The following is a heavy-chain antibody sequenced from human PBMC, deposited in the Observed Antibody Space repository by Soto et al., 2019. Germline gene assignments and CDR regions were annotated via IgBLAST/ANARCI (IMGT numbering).Heavy chain of an antibody. CDR2: IYYSGST. Sequence: PSETLSLTCTVSGGSVSSGSYYWSGSRQPPGKGLEWIGYIYYSGSTNYNPSLKSRVTISVDTSKNQFSLKLSSLTAADTAVYYCARERGLLWFGEPTDLSMDVWGEGTTVTV. CDR1: GGSVSSGSYY. J-gene: IGHJ6*01. CDR3: ARERGLLWFGEPTDLSMDV. V-gene: IGHV4-61*01. D-gene: IGHD3-10*01.